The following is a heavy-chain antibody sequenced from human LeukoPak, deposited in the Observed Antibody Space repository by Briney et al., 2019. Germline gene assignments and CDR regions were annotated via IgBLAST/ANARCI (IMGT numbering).Heavy chain of an antibody. CDR3: AKVQGMGYFDY. CDR1: GFTFDDYA. CDR2: ISWNSGSI. D-gene: IGHD6-13*01. J-gene: IGHJ4*02. V-gene: IGHV3-9*01. Sequence: GRSLRLSCAASGFTFDDYAMHWVRQAPGKGLEWVSGISWNSGSIGYADSVKGRFTISRDNAKNSLYLQMNSLRAEDTALYYCAKVQGMGYFDYWGQGTLVTVSS.